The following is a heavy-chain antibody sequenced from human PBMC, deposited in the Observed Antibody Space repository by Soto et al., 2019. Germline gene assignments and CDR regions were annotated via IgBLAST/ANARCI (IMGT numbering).Heavy chain of an antibody. V-gene: IGHV3-30-3*01. J-gene: IGHJ5*02. CDR3: ARVPAATGVWFDP. Sequence: QVQLVESGGGVVQPGRSLRLSCAASGFTFSSYAMHWVRQAPGKGLEWVAVISYDGSNKYYADSVKGRFTISRDNSKNTLDLQMNSLRAEDTAVYYCARVPAATGVWFDPWGQGTLVTVSS. CDR2: ISYDGSNK. CDR1: GFTFSSYA. D-gene: IGHD2-2*01.